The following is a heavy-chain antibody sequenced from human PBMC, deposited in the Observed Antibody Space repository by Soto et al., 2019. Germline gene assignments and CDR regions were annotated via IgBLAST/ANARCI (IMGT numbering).Heavy chain of an antibody. CDR1: GYTFSTYP. D-gene: IGHD3-10*01. J-gene: IGHJ4*02. CDR2: INAANGDT. CDR3: ARKDSYGSGIYHFAY. Sequence: ASVKVSCKASGYTFSTYPIHWVRQAPGQSLEWMGWINAANGDTGYSQKFQGRVTFSSDTSASTAYMELSSLRSEDTAIYYCARKDSYGSGIYHFAYWGQGTLVTVSS. V-gene: IGHV1-3*01.